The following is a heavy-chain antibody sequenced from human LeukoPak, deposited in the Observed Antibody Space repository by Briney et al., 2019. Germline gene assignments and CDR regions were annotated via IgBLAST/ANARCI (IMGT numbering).Heavy chain of an antibody. V-gene: IGHV3-23*01. CDR3: AKGARYDFWSGYQSDAFDI. J-gene: IGHJ3*02. CDR1: GFTFSSYA. Sequence: GGSLRLSCAASGFTFSSYAMSWVRQAPGKGLEWVSAISGSGGSTYYADSVKGRFTISRDNSKNTLYLQMNSLRAEDTAVYYCAKGARYDFWSGYQSDAFDIWGQGTMVTVSS. D-gene: IGHD3-3*01. CDR2: ISGSGGST.